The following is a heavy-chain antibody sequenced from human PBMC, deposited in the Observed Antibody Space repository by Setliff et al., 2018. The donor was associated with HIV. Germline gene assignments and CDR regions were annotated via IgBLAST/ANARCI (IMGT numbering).Heavy chain of an antibody. J-gene: IGHJ4*02. D-gene: IGHD3-10*01. CDR1: GGSINSGHYY. CDR3: ARDRYAGEIDY. CDR2: IYYTGST. Sequence: SETLSLTCSVSGGSINSGHYYWSWIRHHPGKGLEWIGYIYYTGSTYLNPSHKSRVTLSIDTSKNQFSLKLSSVTAADTAVYYCARDRYAGEIDYWGQGTLVTVSS. V-gene: IGHV4-31*03.